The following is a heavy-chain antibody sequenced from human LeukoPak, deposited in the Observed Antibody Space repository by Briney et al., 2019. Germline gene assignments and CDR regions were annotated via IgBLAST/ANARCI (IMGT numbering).Heavy chain of an antibody. CDR3: GRIFYSTNWNLFDP. V-gene: IGHV4-34*01. CDR1: GGSFSGYY. CDR2: INHSGST. Sequence: SETLSLTCAVYGGSFSGYYWSWIRQPPEKGLEWIGEINHSGSTNYNPSLISRVTIAVDTSKNQFSLKLTSVTAADTAVYYCGRIFYSTNWNLFDPWGQGTLVTVSS. D-gene: IGHD1-20*01. J-gene: IGHJ5*02.